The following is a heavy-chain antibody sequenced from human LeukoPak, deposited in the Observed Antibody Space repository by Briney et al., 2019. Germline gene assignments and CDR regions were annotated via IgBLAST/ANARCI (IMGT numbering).Heavy chain of an antibody. V-gene: IGHV3-23*01. Sequence: GGSLRLSCAASGFTFSTYAMSWVRQAPGKGLEWVSIISGGGGSTSYADSVRGRFTISRDSSKNTLYLQMHSLRAEDTAVYYCAKDRHFFASRTYGIDYWGQGTLVTVSS. CDR3: AKDRHFFASRTYGIDY. CDR1: GFTFSTYA. J-gene: IGHJ4*02. D-gene: IGHD2/OR15-2a*01. CDR2: ISGGGGST.